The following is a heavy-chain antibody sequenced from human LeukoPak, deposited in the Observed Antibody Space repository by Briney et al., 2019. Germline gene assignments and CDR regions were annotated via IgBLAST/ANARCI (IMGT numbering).Heavy chain of an antibody. V-gene: IGHV4-4*07. D-gene: IGHD3-10*01. Sequence: SETLSLTCIVSGDSISGSYWTWIRQPAGEGLEWIGRIYPSASSTYNPSLKSRVTMSVDTSKNQFSLKLSSVTAADTAVYYCARARYSGSGSYYNGDSYCGMDVWGQGTTVTVSS. CDR2: IYPSASS. J-gene: IGHJ6*02. CDR3: ARARYSGSGSYYNGDSYCGMDV. CDR1: GDSISGSY.